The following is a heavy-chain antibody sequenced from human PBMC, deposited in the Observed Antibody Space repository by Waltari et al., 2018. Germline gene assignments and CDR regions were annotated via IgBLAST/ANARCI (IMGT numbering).Heavy chain of an antibody. J-gene: IGHJ4*02. D-gene: IGHD3-16*01. CDR1: GGSISSGNYY. V-gene: IGHV4-61*02. CDR3: ARERNGGPNDY. CDR2: ITTSAST. Sequence: QVQLRESGPGLVTPSQTLSLTCKVPGGSISSGNYYWSWIRQPAGMVRVCSGRITTSASTNDNPSLKSRVTISPDTSKNQFFLYLTSVTAADTAVYYCARERNGGPNDYWGQGALVTVSS.